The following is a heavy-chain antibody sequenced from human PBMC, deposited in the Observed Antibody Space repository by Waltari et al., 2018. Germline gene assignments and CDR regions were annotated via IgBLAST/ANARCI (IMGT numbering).Heavy chain of an antibody. CDR1: GFTFRSYR. D-gene: IGHD6-19*01. Sequence: EVQLVESGGGLVKPGGSLRLSCAASGFTFRSYRLNWVRQAPGKGLEWVSSISSSSSYIYYADSVKGRFTISRDNAKNSLYLQMNSLRAEDTAVYYCARRDSSGYYGMDVWGQGTTVTVSS. V-gene: IGHV3-21*01. CDR3: ARRDSSGYYGMDV. CDR2: ISSSSSYI. J-gene: IGHJ6*02.